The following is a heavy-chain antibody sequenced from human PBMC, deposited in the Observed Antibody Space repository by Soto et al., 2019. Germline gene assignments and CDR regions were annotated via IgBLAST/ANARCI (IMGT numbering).Heavy chain of an antibody. J-gene: IGHJ5*02. CDR2: ISSSSSTI. CDR1: GFTFSSYS. Sequence: EVQLVESGGGLVQPGGSLRLSCAASGFTFSSYSRNWVRQAPGKGLEWVSYISSSSSTIYYADSVKGRFTISRDNAKNSLYLQMNSLRAEDTAVYYCARGAYLNWFDPWGQGTLVTVS. V-gene: IGHV3-48*01. CDR3: ARGAYLNWFDP.